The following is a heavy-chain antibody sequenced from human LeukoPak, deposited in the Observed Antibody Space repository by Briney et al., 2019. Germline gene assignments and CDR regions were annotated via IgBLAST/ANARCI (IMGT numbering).Heavy chain of an antibody. V-gene: IGHV4-59*11. CDR3: ARGGVAAKYYFDS. J-gene: IGHJ4*02. Sequence: PSETLSLTCTVSGGSISPLYWSWIRQPPGKGLEFIGYIYYSGTTNYNPSLKSRVTLSVDTSKNQFFLKLSSVTAADTAVYYCARGGVAAKYYFDSWGQGTLVTVSS. CDR2: IYYSGTT. D-gene: IGHD3-10*01. CDR1: GGSISPLY.